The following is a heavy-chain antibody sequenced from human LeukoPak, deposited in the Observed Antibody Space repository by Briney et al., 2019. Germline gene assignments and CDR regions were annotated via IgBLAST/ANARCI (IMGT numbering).Heavy chain of an antibody. CDR1: GFTFSSYG. Sequence: GRSLRLSCAASGFTFSSYGMHWVRQAPGKGLEWVAVISYDGSNKYYADSVKGRFTISRDNSKNTLYLQMNSLRAEDRAVYYCAKGQRSSGWYWGQGTLVTVSS. CDR3: AKGQRSSGWY. D-gene: IGHD6-19*01. V-gene: IGHV3-30*18. J-gene: IGHJ4*02. CDR2: ISYDGSNK.